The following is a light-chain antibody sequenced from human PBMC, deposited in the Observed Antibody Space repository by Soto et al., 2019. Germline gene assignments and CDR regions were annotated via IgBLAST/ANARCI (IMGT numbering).Light chain of an antibody. CDR2: GAS. Sequence: EIVLTQSPATLYLSAGERATLSCRASQSVSSYLAWYQQKPGQAPRLLIYGASTRATGIPARFSGSGSGTEFTLTISSLKYEDFAVYYCQQYNNWTGTFGQGTKVDIK. V-gene: IGKV3-15*01. J-gene: IGKJ1*01. CDR1: QSVSSY. CDR3: QQYNNWTGT.